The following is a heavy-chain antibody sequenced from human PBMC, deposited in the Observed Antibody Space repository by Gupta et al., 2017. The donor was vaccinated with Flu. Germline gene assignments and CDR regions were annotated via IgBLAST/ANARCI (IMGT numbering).Heavy chain of an antibody. J-gene: IGHJ4*02. Sequence: VQLLESGRCLIQPGGSLRLSCAASGVTFSNYAMTWVRQAPGKGLEWVAGVRGSGGSTYCADSVTCRFTISRDNSKNTLYLQVDSLGAEATAIYYCSRGGDVWTGYWYLDFWGQGTRVTVSS. CDR3: SRGGDVWTGYWYLDF. D-gene: IGHD3/OR15-3a*01. V-gene: IGHV3-23*01. CDR2: VRGSGGST. CDR1: GVTFSNYA.